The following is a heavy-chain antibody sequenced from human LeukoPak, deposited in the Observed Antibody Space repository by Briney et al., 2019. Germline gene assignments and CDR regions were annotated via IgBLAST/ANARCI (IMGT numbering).Heavy chain of an antibody. CDR2: IKEDGSEK. V-gene: IGHV3-7*01. CDR3: ARDYTGGWNDY. CDR1: GLILRYYG. Sequence: GGSLRLSCAASGLILRYYGMHWFRQAPGKGLECVAKIKEDGSEKHYVDSVKGRFTISRDNAKNSLYLQMNSLRADDTAVYYCARDYTGGWNDYWGQGTLVTVSS. J-gene: IGHJ4*02. D-gene: IGHD7-27*01.